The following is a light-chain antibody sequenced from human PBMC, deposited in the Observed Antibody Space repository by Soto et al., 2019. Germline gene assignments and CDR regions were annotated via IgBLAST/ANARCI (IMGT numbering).Light chain of an antibody. CDR2: GGS. J-gene: IGKJ1*01. CDR3: KHYSNSPT. V-gene: IGKV3-20*01. Sequence: EIVLTQSPGTLSLSPGDGATLSCRASQSVSSGYLAWYQQKPGQAPRLPIYGGSRRAGAISVRFSDSGSGTDFTLSISRLEPEDFAVYWCKHYSNSPTFGQGTRVQIK. CDR1: QSVSSGY.